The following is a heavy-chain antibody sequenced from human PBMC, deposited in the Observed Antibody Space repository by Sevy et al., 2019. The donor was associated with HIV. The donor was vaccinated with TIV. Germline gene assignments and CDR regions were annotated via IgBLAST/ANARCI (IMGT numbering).Heavy chain of an antibody. V-gene: IGHV4-39*02. J-gene: IGHJ4*01. CDR3: AREAVALDY. CDR2: IYYTGST. Sequence: SETLSLTCTVSGDSISSNNFYWGWVRQPPERGLEWIGSIYYTGSTYYNPSLKSRVTIPVDTSKNQFSLKLTSVTAADTAVYYCAREAVALDYWGQGTLVTVSS. CDR1: GDSISSNNFY. D-gene: IGHD6-19*01.